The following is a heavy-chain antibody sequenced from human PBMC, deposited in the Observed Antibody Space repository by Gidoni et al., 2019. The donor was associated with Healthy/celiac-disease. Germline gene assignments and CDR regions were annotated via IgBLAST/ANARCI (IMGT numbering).Heavy chain of an antibody. CDR1: GGTFSSYA. J-gene: IGHJ4*02. CDR3: ARETTYGSGRVRTNPFDY. D-gene: IGHD3-10*01. V-gene: IGHV1-69*04. CDR2: IIPILGIA. Sequence: QVQLVQSGAEVKKPGSSVKVSCKASGGTFSSYAISWVRQAPGQGLEWMGRIIPILGIANYAQKFQGRVTITADKSTSTAYMELSSLRSEDTAVYYCARETTYGSGRVRTNPFDYWGQGTLVTVSS.